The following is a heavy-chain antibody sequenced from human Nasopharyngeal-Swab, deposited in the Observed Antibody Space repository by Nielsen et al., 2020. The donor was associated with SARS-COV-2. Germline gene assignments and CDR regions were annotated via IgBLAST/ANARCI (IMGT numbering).Heavy chain of an antibody. CDR3: ARDVQRGFDS. D-gene: IGHD3-10*01. Sequence: GGSLRLSCAVSGFTFTNYEIHWVRQAPGKGLEWVSYIGIGGSPKYYADSVKGRFTISRDNAKNSLSLQMNSLRAEDTAVYYCARDVQRGFDSWGQGTLVTVSS. CDR2: IGIGGSPK. J-gene: IGHJ4*02. V-gene: IGHV3-48*03. CDR1: GFTFTNYE.